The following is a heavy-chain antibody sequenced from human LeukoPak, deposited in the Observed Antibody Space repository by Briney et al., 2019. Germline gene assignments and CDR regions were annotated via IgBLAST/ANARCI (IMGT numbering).Heavy chain of an antibody. CDR2: ISYDGSNK. CDR1: GFIFSSCG. Sequence: PGGSLRLSCGACGFIFSSCGMQGLRQAPGKGLEWVTVISYDGSNKYYADSVKGRFTISRDNSKNTLYLQMNSLRAEDTAVYYCAKPPDSSSWYYFDYWGQGTLVTVSS. J-gene: IGHJ4*02. V-gene: IGHV3-30*18. D-gene: IGHD6-13*01. CDR3: AKPPDSSSWYYFDY.